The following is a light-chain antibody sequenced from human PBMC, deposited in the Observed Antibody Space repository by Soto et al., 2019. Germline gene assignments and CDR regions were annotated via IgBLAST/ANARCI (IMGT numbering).Light chain of an antibody. V-gene: IGLV2-14*01. Sequence: QSALTQPASVSGSPGQSITISCTGTSSDVGGYNYVSWYQQHPGKAPKLMIYEVSNRPSGVSDRFSGSKSGTSASLAISALQSDDEADYYCAAWDDSLNAYVFGPGTKVTVL. CDR1: SSDVGGYNY. J-gene: IGLJ1*01. CDR2: EVS. CDR3: AAWDDSLNAYV.